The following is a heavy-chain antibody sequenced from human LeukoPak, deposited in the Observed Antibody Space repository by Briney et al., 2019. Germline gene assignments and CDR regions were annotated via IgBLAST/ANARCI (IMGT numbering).Heavy chain of an antibody. CDR3: ARVNNGQLLYWFFDV. CDR1: GYTFTTYY. J-gene: IGHJ2*01. D-gene: IGHD2-8*01. V-gene: IGHV1-2*02. Sequence: ASVKVSCKASGYTFTTYYIHWVRQAPGQGLAWMGWINPNSGTTNYAQKFQGRVTMTRDTSISTAYMDLSRLTSDDTAVYYCARVNNGQLLYWFFDVWGRGTLVTVSS. CDR2: INPNSGTT.